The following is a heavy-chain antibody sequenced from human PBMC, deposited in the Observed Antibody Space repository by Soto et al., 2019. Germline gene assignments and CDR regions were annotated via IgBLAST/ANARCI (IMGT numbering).Heavy chain of an antibody. J-gene: IGHJ6*02. Sequence: GGSLRLSCAASGFTFSGSAMHWVRQASGKGLEWVGRIRSKANSYATAYAASVKGRFTIPRDDSKNTAYLQMNSLKTEDTAVFYCTSSGGALLWFGEFNYGMDVWGQGTTVTVSS. D-gene: IGHD3-10*01. V-gene: IGHV3-73*01. CDR1: GFTFSGSA. CDR2: IRSKANSYAT. CDR3: TSSGGALLWFGEFNYGMDV.